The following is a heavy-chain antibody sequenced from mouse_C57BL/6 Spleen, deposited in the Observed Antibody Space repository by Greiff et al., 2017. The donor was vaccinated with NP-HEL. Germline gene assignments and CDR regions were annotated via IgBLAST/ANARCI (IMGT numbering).Heavy chain of an antibody. CDR3: AKKGGSSLLFDV. J-gene: IGHJ1*03. Sequence: VKLMESGPGLVQPSQSLSITCTVSGFSLTSYGVHWVRQSPGKGLEWLGVIWRGGSTDYNAAFMSRLSSTKDNSKSQVFFKMNSLQADDADIYYCAKKGGSSLLFDVWGTGTTVTVSS. CDR2: IWRGGST. V-gene: IGHV2-5*01. D-gene: IGHD1-1*01. CDR1: GFSLTSYG.